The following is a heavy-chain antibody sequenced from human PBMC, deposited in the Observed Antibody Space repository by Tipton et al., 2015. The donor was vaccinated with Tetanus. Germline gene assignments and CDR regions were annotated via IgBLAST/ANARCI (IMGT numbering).Heavy chain of an antibody. CDR1: GFIFEHYV. CDR2: IHGRGESE. D-gene: IGHD1-26*01. Sequence: SLRLSCAASGFIFEHYVMSWVRQAPGKGLEWVAHIHGRGESEDYADSVKGRFTISRDNSKNTLFLQMNSLRAEDTAVYYCAKPMGGWELLPSDYWGQGTLVTVSS. J-gene: IGHJ4*02. CDR3: AKPMGGWELLPSDY. V-gene: IGHV3-23*01.